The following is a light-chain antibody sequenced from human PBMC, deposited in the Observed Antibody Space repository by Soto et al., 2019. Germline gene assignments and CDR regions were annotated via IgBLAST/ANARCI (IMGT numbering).Light chain of an antibody. V-gene: IGKV3-15*01. CDR3: QQHNNWPWT. CDR1: QSVSGN. J-gene: IGKJ1*01. Sequence: EIAMTQSPATLSVSPGERATLSCRASQSVSGNLAWYQQKPGQAPRLLIYGTSTRATGIPARFSGSGSGTEFTLTISSLQSEDCAVYYCQQHNNWPWTFGEGTKMEIK. CDR2: GTS.